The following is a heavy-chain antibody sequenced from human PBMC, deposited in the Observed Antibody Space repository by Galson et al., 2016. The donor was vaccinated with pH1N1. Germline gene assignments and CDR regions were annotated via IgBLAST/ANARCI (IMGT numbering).Heavy chain of an antibody. Sequence: SETLSLTCAVSDYSISSYYFWGWIRQPPGKGLEWIGSIYHGVRTYYNPSLKSRDTISVDTSKNQFSLKLRSVTAADTAVYYCARQSGSQEFGYYFDYWGQGTLVTVSS. CDR2: IYHGVRT. D-gene: IGHD1-26*01. V-gene: IGHV4-38-2*01. J-gene: IGHJ4*02. CDR1: DYSISSYYF. CDR3: ARQSGSQEFGYYFDY.